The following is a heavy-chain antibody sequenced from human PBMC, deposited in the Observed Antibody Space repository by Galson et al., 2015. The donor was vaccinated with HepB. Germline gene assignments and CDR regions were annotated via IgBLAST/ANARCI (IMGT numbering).Heavy chain of an antibody. J-gene: IGHJ4*02. CDR2: LSSSSSTI. Sequence: SLRLSCAASGFTFSSYSMNWVRQAPGKGLEWVSYLSSSSSTIYYADSVKGRFTISRDNAKNSLYLQMNSLRDEDTAVYYCARLDCSSTSCYTGGNYWGQGTLVTVSS. CDR3: ARLDCSSTSCYTGGNY. D-gene: IGHD2-2*02. V-gene: IGHV3-48*02. CDR1: GFTFSSYS.